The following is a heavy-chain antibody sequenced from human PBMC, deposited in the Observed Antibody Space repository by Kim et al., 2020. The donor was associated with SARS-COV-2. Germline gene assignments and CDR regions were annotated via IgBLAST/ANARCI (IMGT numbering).Heavy chain of an antibody. CDR2: ISSSSSYI. CDR3: ASHRGDYGDYGRWIAPYYNYGMDV. CDR1: GFTFSSYS. V-gene: IGHV3-21*01. J-gene: IGHJ6*02. D-gene: IGHD4-17*01. Sequence: GGSLRLSCAASGFTFSSYSMNWVRQAPGKGLEWVSSISSSSSYIYYADSVKGRFTISRDNAKNSLYLQMNSLRAEDTAVYYCASHRGDYGDYGRWIAPYYNYGMDVWGQGTTVTVSS.